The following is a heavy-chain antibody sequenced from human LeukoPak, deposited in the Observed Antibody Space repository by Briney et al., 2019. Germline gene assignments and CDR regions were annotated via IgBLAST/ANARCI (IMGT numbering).Heavy chain of an antibody. CDR2: IRYDGSNK. J-gene: IGHJ6*03. Sequence: PGGSLRLSCAASGFTFSSYGVHWVRQAPGKGLEWVSFIRYDGSNKYYADSVKGRFTISRDNSKNTLYLQMNSLRAEDTAVYYCAKEGTANVYYYYYMDVWGKGTTVTVSS. V-gene: IGHV3-30*02. CDR1: GFTFSSYG. CDR3: AKEGTANVYYYYYMDV. D-gene: IGHD5-18*01.